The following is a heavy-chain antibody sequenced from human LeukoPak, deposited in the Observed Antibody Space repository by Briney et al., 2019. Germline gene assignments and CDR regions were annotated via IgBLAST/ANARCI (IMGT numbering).Heavy chain of an antibody. CDR3: AKDPYDSSGYLEYYFDY. J-gene: IGHJ4*02. V-gene: IGHV3-23*01. D-gene: IGHD3-22*01. CDR1: GFTFLSYA. CDR2: ISGSGGST. Sequence: GGSLRLSCAASGFTFLSYAMTWVRQAPGKGLEWVSAISGSGGSTYYADSVKGRFTISRDNSKNTLYLQMNSLRAEDTAVYYCAKDPYDSSGYLEYYFDYWGQGTLVTVSS.